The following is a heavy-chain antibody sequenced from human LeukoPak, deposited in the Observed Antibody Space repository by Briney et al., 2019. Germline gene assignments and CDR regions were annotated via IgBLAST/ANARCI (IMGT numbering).Heavy chain of an antibody. J-gene: IGHJ4*02. D-gene: IGHD1-26*01. Sequence: PGGSLRLSCSASGFTFSRYDMHWVRQAPGKGLEYVSSISNNGGYTFYAESVKGRFTISRDNSKNTLYLQMSSLRAEDTALYYCVKDLIGTYSFEYWGQGTLVTVSS. CDR2: ISNNGGYT. V-gene: IGHV3-64D*09. CDR3: VKDLIGTYSFEY. CDR1: GFTFSRYD.